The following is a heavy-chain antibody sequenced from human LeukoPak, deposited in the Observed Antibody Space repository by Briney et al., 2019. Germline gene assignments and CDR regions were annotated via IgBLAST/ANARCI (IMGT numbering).Heavy chain of an antibody. CDR3: ATDRAGLFDY. J-gene: IGHJ4*02. D-gene: IGHD3-10*01. Sequence: GGSLRLSCAASGFTFSSPWMHWVRQAPGEGLVWVSRTNPDGTTTSYADSVKGRFTISRDNARNTLFLQMDSLRVDDTAVYYCATDRAGLFDYWGRGTLVSVSS. CDR2: TNPDGTTT. V-gene: IGHV3-74*01. CDR1: GFTFSSPW.